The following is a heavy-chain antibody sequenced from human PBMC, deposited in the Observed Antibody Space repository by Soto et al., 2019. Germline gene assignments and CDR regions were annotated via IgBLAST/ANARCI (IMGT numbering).Heavy chain of an antibody. CDR2: ISYDGSNK. J-gene: IGHJ4*02. V-gene: IGHV3-30-3*01. D-gene: IGHD3-16*01. Sequence: QVQLVESGGGVVQPGTSLRLSCAASGFTFRSYAMHWVRQAPGKGLEWVAVISYDGSNKYYADSVKGRFTISRDNSKNTLYLQMNSLRAEETAVYHCARDGGSYWGQGTLVIVSS. CDR3: ARDGGSY. CDR1: GFTFRSYA.